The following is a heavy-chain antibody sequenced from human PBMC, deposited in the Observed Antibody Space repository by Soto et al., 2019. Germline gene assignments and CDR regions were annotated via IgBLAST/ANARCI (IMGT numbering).Heavy chain of an antibody. CDR3: ARAGGLLLDY. CDR2: ISYDGSNK. CDR1: GFTFSSYA. J-gene: IGHJ4*02. D-gene: IGHD2-15*01. Sequence: QVQLVESWGGVVQPGRSLRLSCAASGFTFSSYAMHWVRQAPGKGLEWVAVISYDGSNKYYADSVKGRFTISRDISKNTLYLQLNSLRAEDTAVYYCARAGGLLLDYWGQGTLVTVSS. V-gene: IGHV3-30-3*01.